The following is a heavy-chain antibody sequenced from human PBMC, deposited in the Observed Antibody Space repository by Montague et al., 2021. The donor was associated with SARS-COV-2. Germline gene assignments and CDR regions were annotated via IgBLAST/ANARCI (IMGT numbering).Heavy chain of an antibody. J-gene: IGHJ6*02. CDR1: GFTFSSYA. CDR3: AKDITWIQLWLLTVRGGYGMDV. V-gene: IGHV3-23*03. Sequence: SLRLSCAASGFTFSSYAMSWVRQAPGKGLEWVSVIYSGGSSTYYADSVKGRFTISRDNSKNTLYLQMNSLRAEDTALYYCAKDITWIQLWLLTVRGGYGMDVWGQGTTVTVSS. CDR2: IYSGGSST. D-gene: IGHD5-18*01.